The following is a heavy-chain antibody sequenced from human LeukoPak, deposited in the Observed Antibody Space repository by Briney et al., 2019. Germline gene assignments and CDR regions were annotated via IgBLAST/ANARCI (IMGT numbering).Heavy chain of an antibody. CDR1: AASFISSSHH. D-gene: IGHD5-12*01. J-gene: IGHJ5*01. V-gene: IGHV4-39*01. CDR3: VRHDGRGGATMGAFDS. CDR2: AYYGRTN. Sequence: SETLSLTCTVSAASFISSSHHWGWIRQSPGKELEWIVTAYYGRTNHYNPSLDGRVTISLDTSANHFSLQLNSVTAADTAVYYCVRHDGRGGATMGAFDSWGQGSLVTVSS.